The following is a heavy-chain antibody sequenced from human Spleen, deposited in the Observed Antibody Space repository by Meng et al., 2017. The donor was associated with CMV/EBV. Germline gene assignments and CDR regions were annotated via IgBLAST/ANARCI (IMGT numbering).Heavy chain of an antibody. Sequence: SETLSLTCAVYGGSFSGYYWSWIRQPPGKGLEWIGEINHSGSTNYNPSLKSRVTISVDTSKNQFSPKLSSVTAADTAVYYCARGELDGGFDYWGQGTLVTVSS. D-gene: IGHD3-16*01. CDR1: GGSFSGYY. CDR3: ARGELDGGFDY. J-gene: IGHJ4*02. CDR2: INHSGST. V-gene: IGHV4-34*01.